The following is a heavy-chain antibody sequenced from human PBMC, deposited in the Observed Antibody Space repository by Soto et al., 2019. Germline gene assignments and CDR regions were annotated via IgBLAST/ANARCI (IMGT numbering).Heavy chain of an antibody. CDR1: GYTFTSYG. CDR3: ARDSHYYDSSGSLDP. D-gene: IGHD3-22*01. Sequence: ASVKVSCKASGYTFTSYGISWVRQAPGQGLEWMGWISAYNGNTNYAQKLQGRVTMTTDTSTSTAYMELRSLRSDDTAVYYCARDSHYYDSSGSLDPWGQGTLVTASS. V-gene: IGHV1-18*01. J-gene: IGHJ5*02. CDR2: ISAYNGNT.